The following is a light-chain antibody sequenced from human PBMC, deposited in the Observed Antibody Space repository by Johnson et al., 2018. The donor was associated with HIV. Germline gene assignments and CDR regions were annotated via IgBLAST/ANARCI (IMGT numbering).Light chain of an antibody. CDR1: SSNIGNNF. Sequence: VLTQPPSVSAAPGQKVTISCSGSSSNIGNNFVSWYQQLPGAAPKLLIYENNKRPSGIPDRFSGSKSGTSATLGITGLQTGDEADYYCGTWDSSLSAPVFGTGTKVTVL. CDR3: GTWDSSLSAPV. J-gene: IGLJ1*01. V-gene: IGLV1-51*02. CDR2: ENN.